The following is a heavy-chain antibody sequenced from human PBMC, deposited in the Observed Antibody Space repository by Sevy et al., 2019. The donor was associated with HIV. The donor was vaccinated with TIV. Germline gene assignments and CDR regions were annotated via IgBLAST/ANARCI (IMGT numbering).Heavy chain of an antibody. V-gene: IGHV3-23*01. CDR2: ISGSGTRT. CDR1: GFSFDSYG. D-gene: IGHD3-22*01. J-gene: IGHJ6*03. Sequence: GGSLRLSCAVSGFSFDSYGMTWVRQAPGKGLEWVSGISGSGTRTYYADSVKGRFSISRDNSKNRLYLQMNSLGSEDTASYYCAKGGGGHYDPDEIGYYFYYYNMDVWGKGTTVTVSS. CDR3: AKGGGGHYDPDEIGYYFYYYNMDV.